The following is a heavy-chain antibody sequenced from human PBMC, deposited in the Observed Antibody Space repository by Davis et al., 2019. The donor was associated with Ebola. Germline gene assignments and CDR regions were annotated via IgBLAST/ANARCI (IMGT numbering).Heavy chain of an antibody. CDR3: ARGLSLLWFGELLYKDDAFDI. Sequence: MPGGSLRLSCTVYGGSFSGYYWSWIRQPPGKGLEWIGEINPSGSTNYNPSLKSRVTISVDTSKNQFSLKLSAVTAADTAVYYCARGLSLLWFGELLYKDDAFDIWGQGTMVTVSS. J-gene: IGHJ3*02. CDR2: INPSGST. V-gene: IGHV4-34*01. CDR1: GGSFSGYY. D-gene: IGHD3-10*01.